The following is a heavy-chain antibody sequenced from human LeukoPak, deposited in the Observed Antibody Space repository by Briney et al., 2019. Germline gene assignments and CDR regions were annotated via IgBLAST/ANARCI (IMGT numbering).Heavy chain of an antibody. Sequence: SETLSLTCNVSGGSISSGGYYWTWIRQPPGKGLELIGFTYASGTTYYNPSLKSRVTISVDKSKNQFSLKLSSVTAADTAVYYCARTLWFGESNTYFDYWGQGTLVTVSS. CDR1: GGSISSGGYY. J-gene: IGHJ4*02. D-gene: IGHD3-10*01. V-gene: IGHV4-30-2*01. CDR3: ARTLWFGESNTYFDY. CDR2: TYASGTT.